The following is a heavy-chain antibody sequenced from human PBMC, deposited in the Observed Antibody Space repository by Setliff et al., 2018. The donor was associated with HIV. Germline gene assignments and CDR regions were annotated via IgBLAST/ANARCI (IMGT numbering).Heavy chain of an antibody. CDR2: ISHSGTT. CDR3: ARHDRGNTYGQGYFDY. V-gene: IGHV4-38-2*01. CDR1: SYSIDSGYF. Sequence: SETLSLTCAVSSYSIDSGYFWGWIRQPPGKGLEWFGSISHSGTTYYDPSLKSRVTISVDTSKNQFSLKVRSVTAADTAIYYCARHDRGNTYGQGYFDYWGQGALVTVSS. D-gene: IGHD5-18*01. J-gene: IGHJ4*02.